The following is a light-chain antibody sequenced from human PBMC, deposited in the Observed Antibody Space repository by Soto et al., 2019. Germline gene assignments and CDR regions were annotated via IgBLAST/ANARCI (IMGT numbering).Light chain of an antibody. CDR2: GAS. Sequence: EIVLTQSPGTLSLSPGERATLSCRASQSVSSSYLAWYQQKPGQAPRLLIYGASSRATGIPDRFSGSGSGTDFTLTIGGLQPADFAIYYCQQSYSSPYTFGLGTKVQIK. V-gene: IGKV3-20*01. J-gene: IGKJ2*01. CDR3: QQSYSSPYT. CDR1: QSVSSSY.